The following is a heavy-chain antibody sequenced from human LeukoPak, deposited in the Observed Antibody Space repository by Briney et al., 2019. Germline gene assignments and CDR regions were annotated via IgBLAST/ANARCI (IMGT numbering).Heavy chain of an antibody. D-gene: IGHD3-9*01. CDR1: GGTFSSYA. CDR2: IIPIFGTA. J-gene: IGHJ6*04. CDR3: ARANYDILTGYRHYYYGMDV. V-gene: IGHV1-69*13. Sequence: ASVKVSCKASGGTFSSYAISWVRQDPGQGLEWMGGIIPIFGTANYAQKFQGRVTITADESTSTAYMELSSLRSEDTAVYYCARANYDILTGYRHYYYGMDVWGKGTTVTVSS.